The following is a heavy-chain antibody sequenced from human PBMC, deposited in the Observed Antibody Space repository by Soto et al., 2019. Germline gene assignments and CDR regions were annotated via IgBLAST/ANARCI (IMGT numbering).Heavy chain of an antibody. CDR2: INQDGSQE. J-gene: IGHJ5*02. D-gene: IGHD3-10*01. CDR1: GFSFSSYW. Sequence: EVQLVESGGGLVQPGGSLRLSCAASGFSFSSYWMNWVRQAPGKGPEWVANINQDGSQEWYVDSVTGRFTISRDNAKNSLFLKMNSLSDEDTTVYYWAKTPAGSGRDYYFATWGQGNLITVSS. V-gene: IGHV3-7*02. CDR3: AKTPAGSGRDYYFAT.